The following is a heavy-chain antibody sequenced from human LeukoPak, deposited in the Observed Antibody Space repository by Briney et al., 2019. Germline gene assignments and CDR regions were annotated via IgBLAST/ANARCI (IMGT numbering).Heavy chain of an antibody. V-gene: IGHV4-39*07. Sequence: SETLSLTCTVSGGLISISTYYWGWIRQPPGKGLEWIGSIYYSGTTHYNPSLKSRVTIAVDTSKNQFSLKLISVTAADTAVYYCARGRSGTLDYWGQGTLVTVSS. J-gene: IGHJ4*02. D-gene: IGHD6-19*01. CDR2: IYYSGTT. CDR3: ARGRSGTLDY. CDR1: GGLISISTYY.